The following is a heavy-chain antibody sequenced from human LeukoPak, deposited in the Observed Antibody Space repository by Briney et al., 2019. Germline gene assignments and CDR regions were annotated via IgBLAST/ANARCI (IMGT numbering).Heavy chain of an antibody. V-gene: IGHV1-2*02. J-gene: IGHJ3*02. CDR2: INPNSGGT. D-gene: IGHD2-2*01. CDR3: ARAHTIVVVPAAWGAFDI. Sequence: ASVKVSCKASGGTFSSYAISWVRQAPGQGLEWMGWINPNSGGTNYAQKFQGRVTMTRDTSISTAYMELSRLRSDDTAVYYCARAHTIVVVPAAWGAFDIWGQGTMVTVSS. CDR1: GGTFSSYA.